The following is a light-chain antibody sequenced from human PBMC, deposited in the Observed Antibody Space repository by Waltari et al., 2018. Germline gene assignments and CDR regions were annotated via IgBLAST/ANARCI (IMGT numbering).Light chain of an antibody. J-gene: IGLJ2*01. V-gene: IGLV2-14*03. CDR3: SFYTSSSLV. CDR1: SSYVGRYNY. Sequence: QSALTQPASVSGSPGQSITIPCAGTSSYVGRYNYVSWYQQHPGKAPKLMIYDVSYRPSGVSNRFSGSKSGNTASLTISGLQAEDEADYYCSFYTSSSLVFGGGTKLTVL. CDR2: DVS.